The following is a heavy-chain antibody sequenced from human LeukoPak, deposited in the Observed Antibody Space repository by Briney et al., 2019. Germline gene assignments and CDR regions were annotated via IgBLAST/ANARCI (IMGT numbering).Heavy chain of an antibody. V-gene: IGHV3-30*18. Sequence: GGSLRLSCAVSGFTFSSYGMHWVRQAPGKGLEWMAVISYDGTNKYYADSVKGGFTISRDNSKNTLYLQMNSLRAEDTAVYYCAKDLNYDFWSGLGNWGQGTLVTVSS. CDR3: AKDLNYDFWSGLGN. J-gene: IGHJ4*02. CDR1: GFTFSSYG. CDR2: ISYDGTNK. D-gene: IGHD3-3*01.